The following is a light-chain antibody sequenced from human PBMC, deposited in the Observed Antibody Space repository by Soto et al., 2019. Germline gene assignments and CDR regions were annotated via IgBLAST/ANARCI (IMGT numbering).Light chain of an antibody. J-gene: IGKJ4*02. Sequence: EIVLTQSPATLSLSPGERATLSCRASQSVSSYLAWYQQKPGQAPRLLIYDASNRATGIPARFSGSGSGTDFTRTISSLEPDDFAVDCCPQRGNWPPLTCGGGTKVEMK. CDR3: PQRGNWPPLT. V-gene: IGKV3-11*01. CDR2: DAS. CDR1: QSVSSY.